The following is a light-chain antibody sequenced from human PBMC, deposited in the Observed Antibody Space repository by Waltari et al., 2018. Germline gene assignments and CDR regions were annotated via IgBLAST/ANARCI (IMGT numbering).Light chain of an antibody. CDR2: AAS. CDR3: QQYYSTPRT. J-gene: IGKJ1*01. V-gene: IGKV1-NL1*01. Sequence: DIQMTQSPSSLSASVGDRVTITCRASQGISNSLAWYQQKPGQPPKLLLYAASRLESGVPSRFSGSGSGTDYTLTISSLQPEDFATYYCQQYYSTPRTFGQGTKVEIK. CDR1: QGISNS.